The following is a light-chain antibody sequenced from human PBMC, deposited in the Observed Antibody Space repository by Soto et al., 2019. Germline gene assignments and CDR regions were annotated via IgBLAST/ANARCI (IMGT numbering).Light chain of an antibody. CDR3: QQYGSSPRT. Sequence: EFVLTQSPGTLSLSPGERATLSCRASQSLTNSFIAWYQQRPGQAPRLLIYDTSSRASGIPDRFSGSGSGTDFTLTISRLEPEDFAVYYCQQYGSSPRTFGQGTKVDIK. CDR1: QSLTNSF. J-gene: IGKJ1*01. V-gene: IGKV3-20*01. CDR2: DTS.